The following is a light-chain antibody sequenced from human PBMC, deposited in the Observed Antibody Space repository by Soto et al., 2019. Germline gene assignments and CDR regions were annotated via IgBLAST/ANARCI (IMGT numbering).Light chain of an antibody. J-gene: IGKJ5*01. V-gene: IGKV3-11*02. CDR2: QTS. CDR3: RQRSNRSPIT. Sequence: EIVLTQSPATLSSFPGDRVTLSCRASQYINTRLVWYQHRHGEDATLLIYQTSFSGAGSPAGWSGSGSGRDFTPTISSRVADDYAAYYCRQRSNRSPITFGQGTRLEIK. CDR1: QYINTR.